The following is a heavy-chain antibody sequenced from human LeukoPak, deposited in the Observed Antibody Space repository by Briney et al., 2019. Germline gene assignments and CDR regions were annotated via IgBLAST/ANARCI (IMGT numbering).Heavy chain of an antibody. V-gene: IGHV4-59*08. CDR2: IYYSGTT. Sequence: SETLSLTCIVSGGTINSSYWSWIRQPPGKGLEWIGYIYYSGTTNYSPSLKSRVTISIHTSKTNFSLKLSSVTASDTAVYYCARRDSGRDRGTFDIWGQGTMVTVSS. CDR1: GGTINSSY. CDR3: ARRDSGRDRGTFDI. D-gene: IGHD1-26*01. J-gene: IGHJ3*02.